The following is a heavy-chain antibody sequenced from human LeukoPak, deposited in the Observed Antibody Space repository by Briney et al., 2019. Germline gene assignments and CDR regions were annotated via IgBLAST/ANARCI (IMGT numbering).Heavy chain of an antibody. CDR3: ARCRVAATQYYMDV. CDR2: IYTSGST. V-gene: IGHV4-4*07. CDR1: GGSISSFY. Sequence: SETLSLTCTVSGGSISSFYWSWIRQPAGKGLEWIGRIYTSGSTNYNPSLKSRVTMSVDTSKSQFSLNLSSVTAADTAVYYCARCRVAATQYYMDVWGKGTTVTVSS. J-gene: IGHJ6*03. D-gene: IGHD1-26*01.